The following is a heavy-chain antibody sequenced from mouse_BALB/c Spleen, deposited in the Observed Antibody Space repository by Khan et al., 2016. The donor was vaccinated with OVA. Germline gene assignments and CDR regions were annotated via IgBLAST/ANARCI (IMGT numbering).Heavy chain of an antibody. CDR2: LFPGSFST. D-gene: IGHD2-2*01. CDR1: GYTFSSYW. J-gene: IGHJ3*01. CDR3: SRGGYGGCAY. V-gene: IGHV1-9*01. Sequence: QVQLQQSGGDLMKPGASVKISCKATGYTFSSYWIEWVKQRPGHGLEWIGQLFPGSFSTTYNEKFKGKATFTADTSSNTASMQLSSLTSADSAVYYGSRGGYGGCAYWGQGTLVTVSA.